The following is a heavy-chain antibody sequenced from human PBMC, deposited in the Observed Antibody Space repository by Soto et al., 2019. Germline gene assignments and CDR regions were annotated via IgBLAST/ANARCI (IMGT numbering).Heavy chain of an antibody. Sequence: SGPTLVNPTQTLTLTCTFSGFSLSTSGMCVSWIRQPPGKALDCLARFDWDDDKYYSTSLKTRLTISKDTSKNQVVLTMTNMDPVDTATYYCARIINRADSGYDHARASMDVWGKGTTVTVSS. CDR1: GFSLSTSGMC. D-gene: IGHD5-12*01. CDR2: FDWDDDK. J-gene: IGHJ6*03. V-gene: IGHV2-70*11. CDR3: ARIINRADSGYDHARASMDV.